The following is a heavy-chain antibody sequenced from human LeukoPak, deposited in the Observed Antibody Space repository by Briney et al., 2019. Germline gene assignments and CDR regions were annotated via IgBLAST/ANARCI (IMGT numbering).Heavy chain of an antibody. J-gene: IGHJ3*02. CDR3: ARGRGYSSSSDAFDI. V-gene: IGHV3-21*01. CDR1: GFTFSSYW. Sequence: GGSLRLSCAASGFTFSSYWVNWVRQAPGTGLEWVSSISTSSSYIYYADSVEDRFIISRDNAKNSLYLQMNSLRAEDTAVYYCARGRGYSSSSDAFDIWGQGTMVTVSS. D-gene: IGHD6-6*01. CDR2: ISTSSSYI.